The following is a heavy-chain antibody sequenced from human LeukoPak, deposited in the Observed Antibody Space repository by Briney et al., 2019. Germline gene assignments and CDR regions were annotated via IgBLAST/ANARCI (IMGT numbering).Heavy chain of an antibody. CDR1: GGSISSSSYY. J-gene: IGHJ4*02. Sequence: PSETLSLTCTVSGGSISSSSYYWGWIRQPPGKGLEWIGSIFYSGSTYYNPSLKSRVTISVDTSMKQFSLKLSSVTAADTAVYYCARHSLTGYGGYDLGDYWGQGTLVTVSS. CDR3: ARHSLTGYGGYDLGDY. V-gene: IGHV4-39*01. D-gene: IGHD5-12*01. CDR2: IFYSGST.